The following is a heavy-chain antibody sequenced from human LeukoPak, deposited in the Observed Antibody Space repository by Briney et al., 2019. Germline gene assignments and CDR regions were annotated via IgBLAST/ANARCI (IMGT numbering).Heavy chain of an antibody. D-gene: IGHD6-13*01. CDR3: ARVAAADD. J-gene: IGHJ4*02. CDR2: ISWNSGSI. Sequence: GRSLRLSCAASGFTFDDYAMHWVRQAPGKGLEWVSGISWNSGSIGYADSVKGRFTISRDNAKNSLYLQMNSLRAEDTALYYCARVAAADDWGQGTLVTVSS. V-gene: IGHV3-9*01. CDR1: GFTFDDYA.